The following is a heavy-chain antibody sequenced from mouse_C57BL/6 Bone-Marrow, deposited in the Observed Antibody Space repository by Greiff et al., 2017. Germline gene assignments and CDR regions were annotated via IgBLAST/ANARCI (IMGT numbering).Heavy chain of an antibody. CDR1: GFTFSDYG. Sequence: EVKLVESGGGLVKPGGSLKLSCAASGFTFSDYGMHWVRQAPEKGLEWVAYISSGSSTIYYEDTVKGRFTISRDNAKNTLFLQMTSLRSEDTAMYYCATYPGFAYWGQGTLVTVSA. CDR2: ISSGSSTI. CDR3: ATYPGFAY. J-gene: IGHJ3*01. V-gene: IGHV5-17*01. D-gene: IGHD2-10*01.